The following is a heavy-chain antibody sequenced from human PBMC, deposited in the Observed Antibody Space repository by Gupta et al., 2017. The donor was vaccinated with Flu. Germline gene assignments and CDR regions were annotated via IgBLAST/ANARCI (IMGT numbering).Heavy chain of an antibody. V-gene: IGHV3-30*18. J-gene: IGHJ4*02. Sequence: QVQLVESGGGVVQPGRSLRLSCAASGFTFSSYGMHWVRQAPGKGLEWVAVISYDGSNKYYADSVKGRFTISRDNSKNTLYLQMNSLRAEDTAVYYCAKDGLVSTVPADFDYWGQGTLVTVSS. D-gene: IGHD4-17*01. CDR2: ISYDGSNK. CDR1: GFTFSSYG. CDR3: AKDGLVSTVPADFDY.